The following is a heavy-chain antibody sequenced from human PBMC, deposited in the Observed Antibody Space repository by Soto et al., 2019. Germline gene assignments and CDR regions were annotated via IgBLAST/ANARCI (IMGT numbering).Heavy chain of an antibody. CDR1: GFTFSSYA. D-gene: IGHD5-18*01. Sequence: QVQLVESGGGVVQPGRSLRLSCAASGFTFSSYAMHWVRQAPGKGLEWVAVISYDGSNKYYADSVKGRFTISRDNSKNTLYLQMNSLRAEDTAVYYCARAGGIQLRPPPTYYFDYWGQGTLVTVSS. J-gene: IGHJ4*02. V-gene: IGHV3-30-3*01. CDR3: ARAGGIQLRPPPTYYFDY. CDR2: ISYDGSNK.